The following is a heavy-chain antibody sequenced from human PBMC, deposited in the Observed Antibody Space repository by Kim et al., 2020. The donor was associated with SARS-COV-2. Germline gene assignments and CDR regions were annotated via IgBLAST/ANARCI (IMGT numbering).Heavy chain of an antibody. CDR2: ISGSGGST. J-gene: IGHJ4*02. CDR1: GFTFSSYA. V-gene: IGHV3-23*01. Sequence: GGSLRLTCAASGFTFSSYAMSWVRQAPGKGLEWVSAISGSGGSTYYADSVKGRFTISRDNSKNTLYLQMNSLRAEDTAVYYCAKDRKSYDFWRDYFDYWGQGTLVTVSS. CDR3: AKDRKSYDFWRDYFDY. D-gene: IGHD3-3*01.